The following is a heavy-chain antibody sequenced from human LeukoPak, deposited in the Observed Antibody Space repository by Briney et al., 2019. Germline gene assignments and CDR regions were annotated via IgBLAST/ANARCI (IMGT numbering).Heavy chain of an antibody. CDR2: IYTSGST. J-gene: IGHJ6*03. D-gene: IGHD1-1*01. V-gene: IGHV4-4*09. CDR3: ARHLQQLEANYYYYYMDV. Sequence: RSSETLSLTCTVSGGSISSYYWSWIRQPPGKGLEWIGYIYTSGSTNYNPSLKSRVTISVDTSKNQFSLKLSSVTAADTAVYYCARHLQQLEANYYYYYMDVWGKGTTVTVSS. CDR1: GGSISSYY.